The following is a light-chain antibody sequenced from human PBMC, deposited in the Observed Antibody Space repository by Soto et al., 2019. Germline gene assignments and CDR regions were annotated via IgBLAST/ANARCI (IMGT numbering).Light chain of an antibody. Sequence: QSVLTQPASVSGSPGQSITISCTGTSSDVGAYNYVSWYQQHPGKAPKLMIFDVSNRPSGVSNRFSDSKSGNTASLTISGLQAEDEADYYCSSYTSSSIVVFGGGTKVTVL. V-gene: IGLV2-14*03. J-gene: IGLJ2*01. CDR1: SSDVGAYNY. CDR3: SSYTSSSIVV. CDR2: DVS.